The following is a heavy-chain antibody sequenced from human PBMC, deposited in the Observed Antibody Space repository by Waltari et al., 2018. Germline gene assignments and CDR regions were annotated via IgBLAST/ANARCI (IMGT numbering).Heavy chain of an antibody. CDR1: GGSITNNY. D-gene: IGHD2-2*01. CDR3: ARPMWRTSWKLGEFDP. V-gene: IGHV4-4*07. CDR2: IYTSGST. Sequence: QVQLQEWGPGLGKPSETLSLTCTVSGGSITNNYCPWIRQPAGKGLEWIGRIYTSGSTNYNPSLKSRVTMSIDTSKNQFSLKVTSVTAADTAVYYCARPMWRTSWKLGEFDPWGQGTLVIVSS. J-gene: IGHJ5*02.